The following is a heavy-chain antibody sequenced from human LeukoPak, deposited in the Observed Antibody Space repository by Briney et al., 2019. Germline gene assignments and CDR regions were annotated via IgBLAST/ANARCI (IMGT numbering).Heavy chain of an antibody. D-gene: IGHD3/OR15-3a*01. CDR3: ARDRYGSGDRFLDPYFDY. CDR2: ISYDGSNK. CDR1: GFTFSSYA. J-gene: IGHJ4*02. V-gene: IGHV3-30-3*01. Sequence: PGRSLRLSCAASGFTFSSYAMHWVRQAPGKGLEWVAVISYDGSNKYYADSVKGRFTISRDNSKNTLYLQMNSLRPEDTAVYYCARDRYGSGDRFLDPYFDYWGQGTLVTVSS.